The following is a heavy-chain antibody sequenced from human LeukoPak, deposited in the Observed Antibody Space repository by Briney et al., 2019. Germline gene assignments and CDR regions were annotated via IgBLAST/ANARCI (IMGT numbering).Heavy chain of an antibody. D-gene: IGHD3-10*01. J-gene: IGHJ3*02. Sequence: SETLSLTCAVYGGSFSGYYWSWIRQPPGKGLEWIGEINHSGSTNYNPSLKSRVTISVDTSKNQFSLKLSSVTAADTAVYYCARAPTYCYGSGKNAFDIWGQGTMVTVSS. CDR2: INHSGST. CDR3: ARAPTYCYGSGKNAFDI. V-gene: IGHV4-34*01. CDR1: GGSFSGYY.